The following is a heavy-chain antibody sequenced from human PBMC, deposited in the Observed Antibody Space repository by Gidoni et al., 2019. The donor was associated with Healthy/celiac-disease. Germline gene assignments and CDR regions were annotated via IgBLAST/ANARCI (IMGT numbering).Heavy chain of an antibody. CDR2: ISGSGSST. V-gene: IGHV3-23*01. Sequence: EVQLLESGGGLVQPGGSLRSSWASSGFYFSSYAMSWVRQAPGKGLEWVSAISGSGSSTYYADSVKGRFTISRDNSKNTLYLQMNSLRAEDTAVYYCATGDYDSSGYYWYFDLWGRGTLVTVSS. J-gene: IGHJ2*01. CDR1: GFYFSSYA. D-gene: IGHD3-22*01. CDR3: ATGDYDSSGYYWYFDL.